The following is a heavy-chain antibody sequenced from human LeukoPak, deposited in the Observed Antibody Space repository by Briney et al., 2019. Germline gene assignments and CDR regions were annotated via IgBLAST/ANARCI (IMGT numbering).Heavy chain of an antibody. CDR2: INPSGGST. Sequence: ASVKVSCKASGCTFTSYYIHWVRQAPGQGLEWMGIINPSGGSTTYAQKFQGRVTMTRDTSTSTVYMELSSLRSEDTAVYYCARDTEDFDYWGQGTLVTVSS. J-gene: IGHJ4*02. CDR1: GCTFTSYY. CDR3: ARDTEDFDY. V-gene: IGHV1-46*01.